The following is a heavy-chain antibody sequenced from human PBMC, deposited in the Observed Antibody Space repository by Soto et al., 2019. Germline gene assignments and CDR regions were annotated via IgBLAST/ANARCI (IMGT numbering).Heavy chain of an antibody. D-gene: IGHD6-6*01. V-gene: IGHV4-31*03. Sequence: QVQLQESGPGLVKPSQTLSLTCTVSGGSISSGGYFWTWIRQHPGKGLEWIGYNYYSGITYYNPSLKSRVTISIETSKNQLSLKLRSVTAADTAVYYCARGSSIAGLYYGMDVWGQGTTVTVSS. CDR1: GGSISSGGYF. CDR2: NYYSGIT. J-gene: IGHJ6*02. CDR3: ARGSSIAGLYYGMDV.